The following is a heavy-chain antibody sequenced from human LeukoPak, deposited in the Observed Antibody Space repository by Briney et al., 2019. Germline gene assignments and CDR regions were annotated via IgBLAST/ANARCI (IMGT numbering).Heavy chain of an antibody. V-gene: IGHV4-59*12. CDR1: GGSISSYY. CDR3: AREEAVADSPFDY. CDR2: IYYSGST. J-gene: IGHJ4*02. D-gene: IGHD6-19*01. Sequence: SETLSLTCTVSGGSISSYYWSWIRQPPGKGLEWIGYIYYSGSTNYNPSLKSRVTISVDTSKNQFSLKLSSVTAADTAVYYCAREEAVADSPFDYWGQGTLVTVSS.